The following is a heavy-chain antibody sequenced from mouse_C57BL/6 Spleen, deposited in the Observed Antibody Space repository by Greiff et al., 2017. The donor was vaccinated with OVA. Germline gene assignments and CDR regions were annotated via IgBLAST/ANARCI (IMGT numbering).Heavy chain of an antibody. CDR1: GYTFTSYG. Sequence: QVQLKESGAELARPGASVKLSCKASGYTFTSYGISWVKQRTGQGLEWIGEIYPRSGNTYYNEKFKGKATLTADKSSSTAYMELRSLTSEDSAVYICARDTTVVATPYAMDYWGQGTSVTVSS. CDR2: IYPRSGNT. V-gene: IGHV1-81*01. CDR3: ARDTTVVATPYAMDY. J-gene: IGHJ4*01. D-gene: IGHD1-1*01.